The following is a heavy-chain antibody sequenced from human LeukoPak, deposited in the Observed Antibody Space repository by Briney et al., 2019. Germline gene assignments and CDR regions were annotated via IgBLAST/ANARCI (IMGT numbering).Heavy chain of an antibody. CDR1: GGSISSGSYY. Sequence: PLETLSLTCTVSGGSISSGSYYWSWIRQPPGKGLEWIGYIYYSGSTNYNPSLKSRVTISVDTSKNQFSLKLSSVTAADTAVYYCARVNYYDSSADYWGQGTLVTVSS. J-gene: IGHJ4*02. CDR3: ARVNYYDSSADY. D-gene: IGHD3-22*01. CDR2: IYYSGST. V-gene: IGHV4-61*01.